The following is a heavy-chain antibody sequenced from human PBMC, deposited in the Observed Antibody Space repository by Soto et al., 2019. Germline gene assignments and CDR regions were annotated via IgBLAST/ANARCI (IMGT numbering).Heavy chain of an antibody. Sequence: GGSLRLSCSASGFTFSSYAMHWVRQAPGKGLEYVSAISSNGGSTYYADSVKGRFTISRDNSKNTLYLQMSSLRAEDTAVYYCAREYSSSWYEYYFDYWGQGTLVTVSS. CDR3: AREYSSSWYEYYFDY. D-gene: IGHD6-13*01. CDR2: ISSNGGST. J-gene: IGHJ4*02. V-gene: IGHV3-64D*06. CDR1: GFTFSSYA.